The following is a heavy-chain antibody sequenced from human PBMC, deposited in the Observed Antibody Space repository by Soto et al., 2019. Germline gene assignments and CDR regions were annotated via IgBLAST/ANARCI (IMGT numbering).Heavy chain of an antibody. Sequence: VQLLESGGGLVQPGGSLRLSCAASGFTFSSYAMSWVRQAPGKGLECVSVISDSGGTTYYADSVKGRFTISRDNSKNTLFLQMNSLRAEDTAVYYCVTWYYSSSSRFNYWGQGTLVTVSS. CDR1: GFTFSSYA. CDR3: VTWYYSSSSRFNY. J-gene: IGHJ4*02. V-gene: IGHV3-23*01. CDR2: ISDSGGTT. D-gene: IGHD6-6*01.